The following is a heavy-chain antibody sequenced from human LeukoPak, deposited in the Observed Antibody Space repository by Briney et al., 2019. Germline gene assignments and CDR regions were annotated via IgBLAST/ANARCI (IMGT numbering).Heavy chain of an antibody. V-gene: IGHV3-23*01. CDR1: GFTFSNYA. CDR2: ISGSGGST. CDR3: AKDGYQLPNNWFDP. D-gene: IGHD2-2*01. Sequence: PGGSLRLSCAASGFTFSNYAMSWVRQAPGKGLEWVSAISGSGGSTYYADSVKGRFTISRDNSKNTLYLQMNSLRAEDTAVYYCAKDGYQLPNNWFDPWGQGTLVTVSS. J-gene: IGHJ5*02.